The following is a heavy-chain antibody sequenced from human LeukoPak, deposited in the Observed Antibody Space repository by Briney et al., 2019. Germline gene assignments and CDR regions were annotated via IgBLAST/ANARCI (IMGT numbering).Heavy chain of an antibody. V-gene: IGHV3-30*18. CDR2: ISYDGSNK. J-gene: IGHJ4*02. CDR1: GFTFSSYG. D-gene: IGHD3-22*01. Sequence: PGGSLRLSCAASGFTFSSYGMHWVRQAPGKGLEWVAVISYDGSNKYYADSVKGRFTISRDNSKNTLYLQMNSLRAEDTAVYYCAKDTYYYDSSGYYYGPFDYWGQGTLVTVSS. CDR3: AKDTYYYDSSGYYYGPFDY.